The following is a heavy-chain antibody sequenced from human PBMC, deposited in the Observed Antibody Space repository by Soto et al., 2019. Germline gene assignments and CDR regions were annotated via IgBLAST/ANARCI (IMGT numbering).Heavy chain of an antibody. CDR3: AAPRDEYGSGVSWFTYGMDI. CDR1: GFTFSDFA. D-gene: IGHD3-10*01. CDR2: LDGAGGST. Sequence: HPGGSLRLSCLASGFTFSDFAMTWVRHVPGRGLEWVASLDGAGGSTYYAESVRGRFSISRDNSQNTLFLQMKRLTVDDTAIHYCAAPRDEYGSGVSWFTYGMDIWGQGTTVTVSS. J-gene: IGHJ6*02. V-gene: IGHV3-23*01.